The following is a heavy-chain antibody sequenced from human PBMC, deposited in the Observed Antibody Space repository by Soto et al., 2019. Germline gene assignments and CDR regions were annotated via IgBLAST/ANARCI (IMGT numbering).Heavy chain of an antibody. V-gene: IGHV3-23*01. Sequence: EVQLLESGGGLVQPGGSLRLSCAASGFTFSSYAMSWVRQAPGKGLEWVSAIDGTGSDAYYADSVKGRFTISRDNSRNTLTLQMNSLRAEDTAVYYCANIFRTLYTATLSFDFWGQGTLVTVSS. CDR3: ANIFRTLYTATLSFDF. CDR2: IDGTGSDA. CDR1: GFTFSSYA. J-gene: IGHJ4*02. D-gene: IGHD2-15*01.